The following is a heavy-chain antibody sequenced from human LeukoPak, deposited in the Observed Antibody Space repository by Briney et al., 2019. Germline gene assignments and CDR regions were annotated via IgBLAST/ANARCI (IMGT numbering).Heavy chain of an antibody. CDR1: GYTFTSYY. V-gene: IGHV1-46*01. Sequence: GASVKVSCKASGYTFTSYYMHWVRQAPGQGLEWMGIINPSGGSTSYAQKFQGRVTMTRDTSTSTVYMELSSPRSEDTAVYYCARKRQYSSSWTPYGGWFDPWGQGTLVTVSS. D-gene: IGHD6-13*01. J-gene: IGHJ5*02. CDR2: INPSGGST. CDR3: ARKRQYSSSWTPYGGWFDP.